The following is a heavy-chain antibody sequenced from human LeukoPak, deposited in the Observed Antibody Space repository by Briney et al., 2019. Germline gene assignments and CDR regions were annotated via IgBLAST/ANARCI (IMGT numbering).Heavy chain of an antibody. CDR3: AKAASPGGNPHYFDY. CDR2: ISWNSGRI. V-gene: IGHV3-9*01. CDR1: RFTFSDYA. Sequence: PGGSLRLSCAASRFTFSDYAMSWVRQAPGKGPEWVSGISWNSGRIGYADSVKGRFTISRDNAKNSLYLQMNSLRAEDTALYYCAKAASPGGNPHYFDYWGQGTLVTVSS. J-gene: IGHJ4*02. D-gene: IGHD4-23*01.